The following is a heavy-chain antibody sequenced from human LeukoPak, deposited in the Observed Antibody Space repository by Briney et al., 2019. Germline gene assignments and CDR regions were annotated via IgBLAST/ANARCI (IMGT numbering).Heavy chain of an antibody. D-gene: IGHD3-10*01. V-gene: IGHV4-38-2*02. Sequence: SETLSLTGTVSGYSNSSGYYWGWIRQPPGKGLEWIGSIYHSGSTYYNPSLKSRVTISADTSKNQFSLKLNSVTAADTAVYYCAREKQTAGSDYWGQGTLVTVSS. CDR2: IYHSGST. CDR3: AREKQTAGSDY. CDR1: GYSNSSGYY. J-gene: IGHJ4*02.